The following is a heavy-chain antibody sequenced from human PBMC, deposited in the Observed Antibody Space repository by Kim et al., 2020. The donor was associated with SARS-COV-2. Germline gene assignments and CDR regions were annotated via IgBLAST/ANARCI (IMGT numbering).Heavy chain of an antibody. CDR1: GGSFSGYY. Sequence: SETLSLTCAVYGGSFSGYYWSWIRQPPGKGLEWIGEINHSGSTNYNPSLKSRVTISVDTSNNQFSLKLSSVTAADTAVYYCARPRWYYYYGMDVWGQGTTVTVSS. V-gene: IGHV4-34*01. CDR2: INHSGST. J-gene: IGHJ6*02. CDR3: ARPRWYYYYGMDV.